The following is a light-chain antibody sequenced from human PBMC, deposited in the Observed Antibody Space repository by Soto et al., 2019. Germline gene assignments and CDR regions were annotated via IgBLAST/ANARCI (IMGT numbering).Light chain of an antibody. CDR2: DVS. V-gene: IGLV2-14*01. CDR3: SSYTSSSTPV. CDR1: NSDVGGYNY. Sequence: QSVLTQPASVSGSPGQSITISCTGTNSDVGGYNYVSWYQQHPGKAPKLMIYDVSNRPSGVSNRFSGSKSGNTASLTISGLQAEDEADYYCSSYTSSSTPVFATGPKVTVL. J-gene: IGLJ1*01.